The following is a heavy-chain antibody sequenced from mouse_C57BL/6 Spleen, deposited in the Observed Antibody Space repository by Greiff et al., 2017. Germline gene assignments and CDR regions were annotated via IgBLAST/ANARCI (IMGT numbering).Heavy chain of an antibody. J-gene: IGHJ3*01. Sequence: VQLQQPGAELVKPGASVKMSCKASGYTFTSYWITWVKQRPGKGLEWIGDIYPGSGSTNYNEKLKSKATLTVDTSSSTAYMQLSSLPSEDSAVYYCARAVYYYDDVGFAYWGQGTLVTVSA. CDR3: ARAVYYYDDVGFAY. V-gene: IGHV1-55*01. D-gene: IGHD2-4*01. CDR1: GYTFTSYW. CDR2: IYPGSGST.